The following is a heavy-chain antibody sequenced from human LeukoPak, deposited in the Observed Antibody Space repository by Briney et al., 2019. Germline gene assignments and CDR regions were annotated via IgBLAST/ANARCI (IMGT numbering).Heavy chain of an antibody. CDR3: ARAVRDGYIDYFYYMDV. J-gene: IGHJ6*03. V-gene: IGHV1-24*01. CDR1: GYTLTELS. D-gene: IGHD5-24*01. CDR2: FDPEDGET. Sequence: ASVKVSCKFSGYTLTELSMRWVRQVPGKGLEWMGGFDPEDGETIYAQKFQGRVTMTEDTSTDTAYMELSSLRSEDTAVYYCARAVRDGYIDYFYYMDVWGKGTTVTVSS.